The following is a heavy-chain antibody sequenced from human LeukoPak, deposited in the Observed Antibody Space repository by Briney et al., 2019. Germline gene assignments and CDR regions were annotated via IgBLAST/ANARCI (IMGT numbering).Heavy chain of an antibody. CDR1: GFTFSDYY. CDR2: ISSSGSTI. V-gene: IGHV3-11*01. Sequence: GGSLRLSCAASGFTFSDYYMSWVRQAPGKGLEWVSYISSSGSTIYYADSVKGRFTISRDNAKNSLYLQMNSLRAEDTAVYYCARGGVSSSSYNWFDPWGQGTLVTVSS. J-gene: IGHJ5*02. D-gene: IGHD6-13*01. CDR3: ARGGVSSSSYNWFDP.